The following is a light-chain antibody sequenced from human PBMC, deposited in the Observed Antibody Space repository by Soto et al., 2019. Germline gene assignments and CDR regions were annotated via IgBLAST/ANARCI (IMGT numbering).Light chain of an antibody. CDR1: QGIGNA. Sequence: IQMTQSPASLSASVGDRVTISCRTSQGIGNALGWYQQKPGKAPYLLISDVSSLERGVPSRFSGSGSGTEFTLTISSLQPDDFATYYCQQYNSYSPTFGQGTKVDIK. J-gene: IGKJ1*01. CDR3: QQYNSYSPT. CDR2: DVS. V-gene: IGKV1-13*02.